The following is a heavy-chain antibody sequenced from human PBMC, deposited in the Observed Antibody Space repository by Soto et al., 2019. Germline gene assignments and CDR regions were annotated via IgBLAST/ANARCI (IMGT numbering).Heavy chain of an antibody. CDR2: LLRSGSSA. CDR1: GFTFRNYA. J-gene: IGHJ5*02. CDR3: AKDAISGDGIWLMDS. D-gene: IGHD4-17*01. V-gene: IGHV3-23*01. Sequence: GGSLRLSCAASGFTFRNYAMTWARQAPGKGLEWVSSLLRSGSSAYYADSVRGRFTISSDTSASSLYLQMDNLRAEDAAIYYCAKDAISGDGIWLMDSWGQGTVVTVSS.